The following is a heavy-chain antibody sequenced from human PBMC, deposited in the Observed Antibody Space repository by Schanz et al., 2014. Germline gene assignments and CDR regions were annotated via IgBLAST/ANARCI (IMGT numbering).Heavy chain of an antibody. CDR2: IYFSGST. V-gene: IGHV4-61*08. CDR3: ARGGEPAFDY. CDR1: GGSVSSGGYS. J-gene: IGHJ4*02. Sequence: QVQLQESGSGLVTPSQTLSLTCGVSGGSVSSGGYSWSWIRQPPGKRLEWIGYIYFSGSTKYNPSRKSRVPISLDRSKRQFSLKLTSVTAADTAVYFCARGGEPAFDYWGPGTLVTVSS. D-gene: IGHD3-16*01.